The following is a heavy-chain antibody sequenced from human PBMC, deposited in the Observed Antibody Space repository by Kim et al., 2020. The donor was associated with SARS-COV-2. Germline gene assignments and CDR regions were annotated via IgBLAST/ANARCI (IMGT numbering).Heavy chain of an antibody. CDR2: IYYSGST. V-gene: IGHV4-39*01. CDR3: ARHSSVLLWFGELLSNFDY. Sequence: SETLSLTCTVSGGSISSSSYYWGWIRQPPGKGLEWIGSIYYSGSTYYNPSLQSRVTISVDTSKNQFSLKLSSVTAADTAVYYCARHSSVLLWFGELLSNFDYWGQGTLVTVSS. D-gene: IGHD3-10*01. CDR1: GGSISSSSYY. J-gene: IGHJ4*02.